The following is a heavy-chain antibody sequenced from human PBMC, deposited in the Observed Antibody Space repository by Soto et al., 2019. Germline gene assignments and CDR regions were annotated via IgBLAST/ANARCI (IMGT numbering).Heavy chain of an antibody. CDR1: GGSISSYY. Sequence: SETLSLTCTVSGGSISSYYWSWIRQPPGKGLEWIGYIYYSGSTNYNPSLKSRVTISVDTSKNQFSLKLSSVTAADTAVYYCARSAGREDYYYYGMDVWGQGTTVTVSS. J-gene: IGHJ6*02. D-gene: IGHD1-1*01. CDR2: IYYSGST. V-gene: IGHV4-59*01. CDR3: ARSAGREDYYYYGMDV.